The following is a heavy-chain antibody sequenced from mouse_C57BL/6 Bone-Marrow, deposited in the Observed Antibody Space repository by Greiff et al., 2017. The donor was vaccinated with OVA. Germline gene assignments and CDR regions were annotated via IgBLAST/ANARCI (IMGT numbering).Heavy chain of an antibody. CDR2: IDPSDSYT. D-gene: IGHD2-2*01. J-gene: IGHJ3*01. CDR3: ARSGYDGFAY. V-gene: IGHV1-50*01. CDR1: GYTFTSYW. Sequence: QVQLQQPGAELVKPGASVKLSCKASGYTFTSYWMQWVKQRPGQGLEWIGEIDPSDSYTNYNQKFKGKAKLTVDTSSSTAYMQLSSLTSEDSAVYYCARSGYDGFAYWGQGTLVTVSA.